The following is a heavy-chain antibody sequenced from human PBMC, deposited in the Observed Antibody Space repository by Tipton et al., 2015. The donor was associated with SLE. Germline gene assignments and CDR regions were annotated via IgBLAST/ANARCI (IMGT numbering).Heavy chain of an antibody. Sequence: QVQLVQSGAEVQKPGASVKVSCKASGYAFSSYDINWVRQASGQGLEWMGWMNPKSGNTGFAQKFQGRVTMTRNNAITTAYMERSSLTSEDTAIYYCTRRCGKGFAYWGQGTLIIVSS. J-gene: IGHJ4*02. D-gene: IGHD4-23*01. CDR3: TRRCGKGFAY. CDR2: MNPKSGNT. CDR1: GYAFSSYD. V-gene: IGHV1-8*01.